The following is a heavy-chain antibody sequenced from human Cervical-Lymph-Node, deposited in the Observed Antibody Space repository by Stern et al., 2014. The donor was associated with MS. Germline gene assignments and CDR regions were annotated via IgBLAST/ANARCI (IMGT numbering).Heavy chain of an antibody. D-gene: IGHD5-18*01. V-gene: IGHV5-51*03. CDR1: GYSFATYW. Sequence: EVQLVESGAEVKKPGESLKISCKGSGYSFATYWIGWVRQMPGKGLEGMGIIIPGAPDTRYSPSFQGQVTISADKSISTAYLHWSSLKASDTAMYYCARPGDDTAKYGLDVWGQGTTVTVSS. J-gene: IGHJ6*02. CDR3: ARPGDDTAKYGLDV. CDR2: IIPGAPDT.